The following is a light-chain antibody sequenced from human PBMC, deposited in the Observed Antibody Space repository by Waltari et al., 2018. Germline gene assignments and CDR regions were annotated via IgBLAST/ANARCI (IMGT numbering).Light chain of an antibody. CDR1: QSVLFSSNDKNY. CDR2: WAS. CDR3: QQYYTGVALS. Sequence: DIVMTQSPDSLAVALGERATINCKSSQSVLFSSNDKNYVAWYQQKPGQPPKMLIKWASTREPGVPDRFSGSGSGTDFTLTISSLQAEDVAVYYCQQYYTGVALSFGGGTKVEIK. J-gene: IGKJ4*01. V-gene: IGKV4-1*01.